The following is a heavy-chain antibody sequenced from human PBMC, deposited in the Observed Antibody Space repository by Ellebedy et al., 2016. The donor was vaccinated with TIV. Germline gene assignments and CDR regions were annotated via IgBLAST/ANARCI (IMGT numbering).Heavy chain of an antibody. Sequence: GESLKISXEASGFTLSSYAMSWLRQAPGKGLEWVSVFGGRSTTTYYADSVKGRFTISRDNSKNTLFLQMNSLRGDDTARYYCAKISPTHRGAFDIWGQGTMVTVSS. J-gene: IGHJ3*02. CDR3: AKISPTHRGAFDI. V-gene: IGHV3-23*01. D-gene: IGHD3-3*02. CDR1: GFTLSSYA. CDR2: FGGRSTTT.